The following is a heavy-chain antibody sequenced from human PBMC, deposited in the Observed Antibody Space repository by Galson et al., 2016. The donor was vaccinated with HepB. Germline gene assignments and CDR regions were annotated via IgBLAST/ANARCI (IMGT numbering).Heavy chain of an antibody. Sequence: ETLSLTCTVSGGSISGYYWNWIRQPPGKGLEWIGFVYYSGTPNYNPSLKSRVSISVDTSKNQFSLNLSSVTAADTAVYYCTRERERQFLFTMDVWGKGTTVTVSS. D-gene: IGHD5-24*01. CDR1: GGSISGYY. CDR2: VYYSGTP. CDR3: TRERERQFLFTMDV. J-gene: IGHJ6*03. V-gene: IGHV4-59*01.